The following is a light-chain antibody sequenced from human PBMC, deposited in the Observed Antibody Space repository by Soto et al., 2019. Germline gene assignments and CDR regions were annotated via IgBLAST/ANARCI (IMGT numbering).Light chain of an antibody. V-gene: IGKV1-27*01. CDR2: AAS. J-gene: IGKJ4*01. CDR3: HKYNHAPT. Sequence: DIQMTQSPSSLSASVGDRVTITCRASQSISNYLAWYQQKPGKVPELLIYAASTLQSGVPSRFSGSGSGTEFSLTIRGLRPEDVATYYCHKYNHAPTFGGGPKVEI. CDR1: QSISNY.